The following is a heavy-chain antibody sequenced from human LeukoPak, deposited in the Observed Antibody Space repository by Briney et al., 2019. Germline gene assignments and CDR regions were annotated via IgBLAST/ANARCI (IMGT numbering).Heavy chain of an antibody. Sequence: GESLRLSCAASGFTFSSFAMIWVRQAPGKGLEWVSAISGSGGSTYYADSVKGRFTISRDNDKSSLYLEMHSLRVEDTAVYYCAREVRSANYYDSSGYFNYWGRGTLVTVAS. CDR1: GFTFSSFA. V-gene: IGHV3-23*01. D-gene: IGHD3-22*01. CDR2: ISGSGGST. J-gene: IGHJ4*02. CDR3: AREVRSANYYDSSGYFNY.